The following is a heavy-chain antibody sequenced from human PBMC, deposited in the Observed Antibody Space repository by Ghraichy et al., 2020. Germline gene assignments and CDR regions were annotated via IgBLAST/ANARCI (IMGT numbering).Heavy chain of an antibody. CDR1: GFTFSTYD. CDR2: IGTTGDT. J-gene: IGHJ4*02. D-gene: IGHD2-15*01. V-gene: IGHV3-13*01. Sequence: GGSLRLSCAASGFTFSTYDMHWVRQVAGKGLEWVSAIGTTGDTYYPVSVKGRFTISRENAKNSLFLQMNSLRAGDTAVDYCARGYCSGGSCYGSFDYWGQGTLVTVSS. CDR3: ARGYCSGGSCYGSFDY.